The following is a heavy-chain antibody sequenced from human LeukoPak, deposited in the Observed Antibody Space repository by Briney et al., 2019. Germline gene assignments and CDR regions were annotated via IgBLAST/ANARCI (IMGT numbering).Heavy chain of an antibody. V-gene: IGHV4-59*08. J-gene: IGHJ6*02. CDR2: IYYSGST. Sequence: SETLSLTCTVSGGSISNYYWSWIRQPPGKGLEWIGYIYYSGSTHYNSSLKSRVTISVDTSKNQFSLKLSSVTAADTAVYYCARSSYGSGSYHYYYYGMDVWGQGTTVTVSS. CDR3: ARSSYGSGSYHYYYYGMDV. CDR1: GGSISNYY. D-gene: IGHD3-10*01.